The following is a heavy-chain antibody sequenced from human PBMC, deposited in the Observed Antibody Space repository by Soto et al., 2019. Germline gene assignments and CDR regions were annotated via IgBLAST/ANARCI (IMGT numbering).Heavy chain of an antibody. CDR3: TRLISAAQDY. J-gene: IGHJ4*02. D-gene: IGHD3-10*01. V-gene: IGHV3-73*01. CDR1: GFVFKDSS. CDR2: IRDRAFSYAT. Sequence: EVLLVESGGGLVQPGGSLKPSCAASGFVFKDSSIHWVRQASGKGLEWVGRIRDRAFSYATAYAASVKGRFTISRDDSTNTAYLQMNSLKTEDTAIYYCTRLISAAQDYWGQGTLVTVSS.